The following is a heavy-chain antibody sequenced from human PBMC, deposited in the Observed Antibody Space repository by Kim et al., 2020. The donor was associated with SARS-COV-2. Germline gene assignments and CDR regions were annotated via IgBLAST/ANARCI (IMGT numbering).Heavy chain of an antibody. CDR1: GFTFSRYA. CDR3: AKDREEADYYYYGMDV. V-gene: IGHV3-23*01. J-gene: IGHJ6*02. CDR2: IGRTGTST. Sequence: GGSLRLSCAASGFTFSRYAMSWVRQAPGKGLEWVTSIGRTGTSTYYADSVQGRFTISRDNSKNTLYLQMYILKAEDTAVYYCAKDREEADYYYYGMDVWGQGTTVTVSS.